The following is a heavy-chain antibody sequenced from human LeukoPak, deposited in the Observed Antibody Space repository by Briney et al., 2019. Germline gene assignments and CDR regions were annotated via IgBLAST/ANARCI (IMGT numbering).Heavy chain of an antibody. D-gene: IGHD2-2*01. Sequence: SETQSLTCTVSGGSIGSDYWSWIRQPPGKGLEWIGYIHYSGSTDYNPSLKSRVTISVDTSKNQFSLKLTSVTAADTAVYYCARGGDCSSTSCYFLGCYCYYGMDVWGQGTTVTVSS. V-gene: IGHV4-59*01. J-gene: IGHJ6*02. CDR3: ARGGDCSSTSCYFLGCYCYYGMDV. CDR1: GGSIGSDY. CDR2: IHYSGST.